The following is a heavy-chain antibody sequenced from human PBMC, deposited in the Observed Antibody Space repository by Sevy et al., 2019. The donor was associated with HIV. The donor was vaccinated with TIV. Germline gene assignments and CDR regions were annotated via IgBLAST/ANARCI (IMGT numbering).Heavy chain of an antibody. Sequence: SETLSLTCTVSGGSIRGYYWNWIRQPAGKGLEWIGRINSSGNTNYNPSLKSRVTMSVDTSMNQVSLMLTSVTAADTVVYYCARWDIGGGDFDFWGQGTLVTVSS. CDR1: GGSIRGYY. J-gene: IGHJ4*02. D-gene: IGHD3-16*01. V-gene: IGHV4-4*07. CDR2: INSSGNT. CDR3: ARWDIGGGDFDF.